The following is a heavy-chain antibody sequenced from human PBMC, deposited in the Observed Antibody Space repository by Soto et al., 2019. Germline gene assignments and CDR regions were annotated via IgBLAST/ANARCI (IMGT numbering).Heavy chain of an antibody. D-gene: IGHD3-16*01. CDR2: IRFDGSNI. CDR1: ECIFRGYG. CDR3: ARDGIGSVAFWGYVES. J-gene: IGHJ5*02. Sequence: QVQLVESGGGMVQPGRSLRLSCAAPECIFRGYGMHWVRQAPGKGLELVAIIRFDGSNINYVDDVMGRFTISRDNSKNKLHLEMNSLRVEATALYYCARDGIGSVAFWGYVESWGKGTLVTVSS. V-gene: IGHV3-33*01.